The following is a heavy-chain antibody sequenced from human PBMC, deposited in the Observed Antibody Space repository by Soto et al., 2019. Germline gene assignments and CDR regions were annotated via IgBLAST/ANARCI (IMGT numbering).Heavy chain of an antibody. CDR3: ARDRLAAAANWFDP. CDR1: GGSMSQYY. J-gene: IGHJ5*02. CDR2: IYSTGSA. D-gene: IGHD6-25*01. V-gene: IGHV4-4*07. Sequence: PSETLSLTCTVSGGSMSQYYWSWIRQPAGKGLEWIGHIYSTGSADYNPSLKGRVTMSVDTSKNQFSLRLSSAAAADTAVYYCARDRLAAAANWFDPWGQGTLVTVSS.